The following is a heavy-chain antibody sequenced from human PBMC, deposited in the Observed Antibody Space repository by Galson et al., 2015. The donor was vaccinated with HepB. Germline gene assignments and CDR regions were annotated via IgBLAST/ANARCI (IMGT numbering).Heavy chain of an antibody. CDR3: ARDSSDIVVVAASSSWFDP. CDR2: IWNGGSKT. D-gene: IGHD2-21*02. V-gene: IGHV3-33*01. Sequence: SVRFSCRASGYTFTSYGIHWVRQAPGKGLEWRAVIWNGGSKTSYAENVKGRFTISRDNSKNTLYLQKISLRAEDTAVYYCARDSSDIVVVAASSSWFDPWGQGTLVTVSS. CDR1: GYTFTSYG. J-gene: IGHJ5*02.